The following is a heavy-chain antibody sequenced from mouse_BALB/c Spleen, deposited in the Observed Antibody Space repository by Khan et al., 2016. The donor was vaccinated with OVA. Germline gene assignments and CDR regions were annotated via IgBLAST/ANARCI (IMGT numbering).Heavy chain of an antibody. CDR1: EYPFTDFN. J-gene: IGHJ3*01. V-gene: IGHV1S29*02. CDR2: IFPNNGGT. Sequence: VQLQQSGPELVKPGASVRISCKTSEYPFTDFNLDWVKQSHGKSFEWIGYIFPNNGGTGYNQKFKTKATLTVDSSSSTSYMELRSLTSADTAVYYCARSGYGSFAYWGQGTLVTVSA. CDR3: ARSGYGSFAY. D-gene: IGHD1-2*01.